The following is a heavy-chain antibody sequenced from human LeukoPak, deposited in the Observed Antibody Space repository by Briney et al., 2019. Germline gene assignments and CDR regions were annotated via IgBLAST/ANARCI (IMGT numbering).Heavy chain of an antibody. Sequence: GGSLRLSCAASGFTFSSYAMSWVRQAPGKGLEWVSAISGSGGGTYYADSVKSRFTIPRDNSKNTLYLQMNSLRAEDTAVYYCAKGRTFIAVAAYDWGQGTLVTVSS. D-gene: IGHD6-19*01. CDR1: GFTFSSYA. CDR3: AKGRTFIAVAAYD. CDR2: ISGSGGGT. J-gene: IGHJ4*02. V-gene: IGHV3-23*01.